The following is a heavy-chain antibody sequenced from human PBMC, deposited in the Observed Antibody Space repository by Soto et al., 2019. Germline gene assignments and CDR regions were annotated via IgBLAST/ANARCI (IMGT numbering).Heavy chain of an antibody. D-gene: IGHD5-12*01. CDR2: INTYNGMT. J-gene: IGHJ4*02. CDR3: AKSPRGEMATD. Sequence: QVQLVQSGGEVKKPGASVTVSCKASGYTFINYHITWVRQAPGQGLEWMAWINTYNGMTDYAQRFQGRVTMTRDISTSTGYMELRNLGSDDTAVYFCAKSPRGEMATDWGQGTLVTVSS. V-gene: IGHV1-18*01. CDR1: GYTFINYH.